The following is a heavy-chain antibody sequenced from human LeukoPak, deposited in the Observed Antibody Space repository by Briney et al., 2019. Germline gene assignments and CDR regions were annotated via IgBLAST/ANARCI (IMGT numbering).Heavy chain of an antibody. J-gene: IGHJ4*02. CDR1: GFTFSSNY. CDR3: AKEGYSYGYFFDY. V-gene: IGHV3-53*01. D-gene: IGHD5-18*01. Sequence: GGSLRLSCAASGFTFSSNYMNWVRQAPGKGLEWVSILYSAGNTYYADSVKGRFTISRDNSKNTLYLQMNSLRAEDTAVYYCAKEGYSYGYFFDYWGQGTLVTVSS. CDR2: LYSAGNT.